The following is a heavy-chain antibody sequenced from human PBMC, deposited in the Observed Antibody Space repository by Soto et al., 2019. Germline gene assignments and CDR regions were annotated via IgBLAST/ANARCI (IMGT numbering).Heavy chain of an antibody. CDR2: IIPIFGTA. CDR3: ARDRSSHRRGGDGMDV. CDR1: GGTFSSYA. V-gene: IGHV1-69*01. D-gene: IGHD3-16*01. J-gene: IGHJ6*02. Sequence: QVQLVQSGAEVKKPGSSVKVSCKASGGTFSSYAISWVRQAPGQGLEWMGGIIPIFGTANYAQKFQGRVTITADESTSTAYRELSSLRSEDTAVYYCARDRSSHRRGGDGMDVWGQGTTVTVSS.